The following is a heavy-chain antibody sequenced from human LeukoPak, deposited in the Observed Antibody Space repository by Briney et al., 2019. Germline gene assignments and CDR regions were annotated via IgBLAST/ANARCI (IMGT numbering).Heavy chain of an antibody. CDR1: GFTFSSYV. D-gene: IGHD1-7*01. V-gene: IGHV3-30*04. Sequence: PGGSLRLSCAASGFTFSSYVMHWVRQAPGKGLEWVALISYDGSNEYYADSVKGRFTISRDNSKNTLYLQMNSLRAADTAVYYCARDGDITGTTGWFDPWGQGTLVTVSS. CDR2: ISYDGSNE. J-gene: IGHJ5*02. CDR3: ARDGDITGTTGWFDP.